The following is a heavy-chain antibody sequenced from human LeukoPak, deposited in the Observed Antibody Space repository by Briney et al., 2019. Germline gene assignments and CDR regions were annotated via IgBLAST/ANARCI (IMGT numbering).Heavy chain of an antibody. CDR1: GFIFSSHW. V-gene: IGHV3-7*01. Sequence: PGGSLRLSCAASGFIFSSHWMSWVRQAPGKGLEWVANINKDGSEKYYVDSVKGRFTISRDNAKNSLYLQMNSLRAEDTAVYCCAREVDAIVTDFDYWGQGTLVTVSS. J-gene: IGHJ4*02. CDR3: AREVDAIVTDFDY. CDR2: INKDGSEK. D-gene: IGHD5-18*01.